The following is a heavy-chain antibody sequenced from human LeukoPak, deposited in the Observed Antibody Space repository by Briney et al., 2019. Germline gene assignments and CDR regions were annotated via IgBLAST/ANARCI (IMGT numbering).Heavy chain of an antibody. J-gene: IGHJ4*02. CDR1: GFTVSSNY. D-gene: IGHD1-1*01. Sequence: GGSLRLSCAASGFTVSSNYMSWVRQAPGRGLEWVSVIYSVGSTYYADSVKGRFTISRDNSKNTLYLQMNSLRAEDTAVYYCARDRNWNDYFDYWGQGTLVTVSS. CDR3: ARDRNWNDYFDY. CDR2: IYSVGST. V-gene: IGHV3-66*01.